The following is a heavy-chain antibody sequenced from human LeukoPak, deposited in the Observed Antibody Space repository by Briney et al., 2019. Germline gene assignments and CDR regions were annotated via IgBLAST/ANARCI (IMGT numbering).Heavy chain of an antibody. V-gene: IGHV3-21*01. D-gene: IGHD3-10*01. CDR1: RFTFSTYT. J-gene: IGHJ4*02. CDR3: ATNYGSGSGY. CDR2: ISYSSSNT. Sequence: GGSLRLSCAASRFTFSTYTMNWVRQAPGKGLEWVSSISYSSSNTYYADSVKGRFTISRDNDKNSLYLQMNSLRAEDTAVYYCATNYGSGSGYWGQGTLVTVSS.